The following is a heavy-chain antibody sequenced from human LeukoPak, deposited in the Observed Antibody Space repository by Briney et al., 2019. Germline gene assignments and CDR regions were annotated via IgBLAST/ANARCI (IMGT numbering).Heavy chain of an antibody. CDR3: ARDRDCSGGSCYSGYTFDI. CDR1: GFTVSRNY. Sequence: GGSLRLSCAASGFTVSRNYMSWVRQAPGKGLEWVSIIYSGGTAYYADSVKGRFTISRDNSKNTLYLQMNSLRAEDTAVFYCARDRDCSGGSCYSGYTFDIWGQGTMVTVSS. J-gene: IGHJ3*02. CDR2: IYSGGTA. V-gene: IGHV3-53*01. D-gene: IGHD2-15*01.